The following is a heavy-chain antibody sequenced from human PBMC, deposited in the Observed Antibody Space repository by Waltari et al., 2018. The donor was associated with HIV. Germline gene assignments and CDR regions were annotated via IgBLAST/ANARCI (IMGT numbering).Heavy chain of an antibody. CDR3: ARVGEVSNWYFDL. CDR2: INPNSGVT. D-gene: IGHD2-21*01. V-gene: IGHV1-2*06. J-gene: IGHJ2*01. CDR1: GYTFIDYD. Sequence: QVQLVQSGAEVNKPGASVKVSCKASGYTFIDYDMHWVRQAPGQGLEWMGRINPNSGVTNYAQKFQGRVTMTRDTSIYTAYMEVSRLGSDDTAVYYCARVGEVSNWYFDLWGRGTLVTVSS.